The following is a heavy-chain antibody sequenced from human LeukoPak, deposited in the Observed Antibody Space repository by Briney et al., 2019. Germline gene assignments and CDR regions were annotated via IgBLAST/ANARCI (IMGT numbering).Heavy chain of an antibody. Sequence: SETLSLTCTVSGGSISGYYWTWIRQPPGKGLEWIGQIYYNGKADYNPSLESRITISVDTSKNKISLKLNSVTDADTAIYYCAKFGADYDMYVWGQGITVAVSS. V-gene: IGHV4-59*01. D-gene: IGHD3-16*01. CDR2: IYYNGKA. J-gene: IGHJ6*02. CDR3: AKFGADYDMYV. CDR1: GGSISGYY.